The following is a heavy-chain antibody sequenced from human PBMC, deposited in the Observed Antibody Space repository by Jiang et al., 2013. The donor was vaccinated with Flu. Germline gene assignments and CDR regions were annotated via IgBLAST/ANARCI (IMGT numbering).Heavy chain of an antibody. Sequence: SLTCAISGDSVSSNSAAWNWIRQSPSRGLEWLGRTYYRSKWYNDYAVSVKSRITINPDTSKNQFSLQLNSVTPEDTAVYYCAREYYYDSSGQIGGAGYYYYGMDVWGQGTTVTVSS. J-gene: IGHJ6*02. D-gene: IGHD3-22*01. V-gene: IGHV6-1*01. CDR3: AREYYYDSSGQIGGAGYYYYGMDV. CDR2: TYYRSKWYN. CDR1: GDSVSSNSAA.